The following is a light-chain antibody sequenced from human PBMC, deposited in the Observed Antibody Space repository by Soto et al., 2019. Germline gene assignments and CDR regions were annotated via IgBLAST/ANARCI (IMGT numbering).Light chain of an antibody. CDR2: DAS. CDR3: QQYNSYSP. J-gene: IGKJ1*01. V-gene: IGKV1-5*01. Sequence: DIKMNQAPSTLSASIGDRVTITCRTSQSISSWLAWYQQKPGKAPKLLIYDASTLESGVPSRFSGSGSGTEFTLTISNLQPDDFATYYCQQYNSYSPFGQGSKV. CDR1: QSISSW.